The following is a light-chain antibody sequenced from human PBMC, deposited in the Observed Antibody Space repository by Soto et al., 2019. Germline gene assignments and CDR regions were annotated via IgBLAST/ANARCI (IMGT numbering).Light chain of an antibody. V-gene: IGLV2-11*01. Sequence: QSALTQPRSVSGSPGQSVTISCTGTSSDVGAYNFVSWYQHNPGKAPKLMIFDVSARPSGVPDRFSGSKSANTASLTISGLQTEDEADYYGCSYAGTYIPLFGGGTKLTVL. CDR1: SSDVGAYNF. CDR2: DVS. CDR3: CSYAGTYIPL. J-gene: IGLJ2*01.